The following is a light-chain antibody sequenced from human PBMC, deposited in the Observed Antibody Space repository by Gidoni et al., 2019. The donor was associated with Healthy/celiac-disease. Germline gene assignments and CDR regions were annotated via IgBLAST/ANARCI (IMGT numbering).Light chain of an antibody. V-gene: IGKV1-5*03. Sequence: DIQMTQSPSTLSASVGDRVTIPRRARQSISSWLAWYQQKPGKATKLLIYKASSLESGVPSRFSGSRSRTEFTLTISSLQPDDFATYYCQQYNSYSRTFGQGTKVEIK. CDR2: KAS. CDR1: QSISSW. CDR3: QQYNSYSRT. J-gene: IGKJ1*01.